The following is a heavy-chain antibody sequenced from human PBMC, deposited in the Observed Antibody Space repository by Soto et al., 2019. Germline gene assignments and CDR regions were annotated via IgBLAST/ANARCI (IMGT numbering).Heavy chain of an antibody. Sequence: GESLKISCKGSGYSFTTYWIGWVRQLPGQGLEWMGVMFPGDSDTRYSPSFQGQVTMSADPSTNTAYLEWSSLKAADSAMYYCERVQDTSLGTMDVWGQGTTVTVSS. CDR3: ERVQDTSLGTMDV. V-gene: IGHV5-51*01. D-gene: IGHD2-2*01. CDR2: MFPGDSDT. J-gene: IGHJ6*02. CDR1: GYSFTTYW.